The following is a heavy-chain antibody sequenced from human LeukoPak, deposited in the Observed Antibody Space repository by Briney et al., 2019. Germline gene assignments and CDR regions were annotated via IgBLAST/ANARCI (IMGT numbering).Heavy chain of an antibody. V-gene: IGHV4-39*07. Sequence: SETLSLTCTVSGGSISSSSYYRGWIRQPPGKGLEWIGSIYYSGSTYYNPSLKSRVTISVDTSKNQFSLKLSSVTAADTAVYYCARGGHHYYYMDVWGKGTTVTVSS. CDR1: GGSISSSSYY. CDR3: ARGGHHYYYMDV. D-gene: IGHD3-16*01. CDR2: IYYSGST. J-gene: IGHJ6*03.